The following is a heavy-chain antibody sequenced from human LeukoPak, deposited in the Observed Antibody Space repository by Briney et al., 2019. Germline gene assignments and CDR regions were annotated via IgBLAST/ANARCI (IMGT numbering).Heavy chain of an antibody. Sequence: ASVKVSCKASGYTFTSYYMHWVRQAPGQGLKWMGIINPGGRSTTYAQKFQGRVTLTRDTSTSTVYMELSSLRSEDTAVYYCARDGGGVSAPGGYWGQGTLVTVSS. CDR1: GYTFTSYY. D-gene: IGHD3-16*01. CDR2: INPGGRST. J-gene: IGHJ4*02. CDR3: ARDGGGVSAPGGY. V-gene: IGHV1-46*01.